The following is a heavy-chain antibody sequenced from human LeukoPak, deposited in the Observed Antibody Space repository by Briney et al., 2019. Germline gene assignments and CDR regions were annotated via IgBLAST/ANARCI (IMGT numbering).Heavy chain of an antibody. D-gene: IGHD5-24*01. CDR3: VRHVLRDGY. V-gene: IGHV3-7*01. Sequence: GGSLRLSCAASGFTFSSYWMNWVRQAPGEGLEWVANINQDGSGKYYLDSVKGRFTISRDNAKNSVYLQMNSLRAEDTAVYYCVRHVLRDGYWGQGTLVTVSS. CDR2: INQDGSGK. CDR1: GFTFSSYW. J-gene: IGHJ4*02.